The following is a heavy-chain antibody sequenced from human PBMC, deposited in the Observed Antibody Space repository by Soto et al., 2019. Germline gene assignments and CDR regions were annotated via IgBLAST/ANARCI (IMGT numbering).Heavy chain of an antibody. Sequence: SETPSLTCTVTGGSISRSHNFWGWIRQPPGKGLELIGSIFYSGTTYNNPSLNSRVTLSVDTSKNQFSLTLTSVTAADTAVYYCAQGGVRFDYWGQGTTVNVSS. V-gene: IGHV4-39*05. CDR2: IFYSGTT. D-gene: IGHD2-8*02. J-gene: IGHJ4*02. CDR1: GGSISRSHNF. CDR3: AQGGVRFDY.